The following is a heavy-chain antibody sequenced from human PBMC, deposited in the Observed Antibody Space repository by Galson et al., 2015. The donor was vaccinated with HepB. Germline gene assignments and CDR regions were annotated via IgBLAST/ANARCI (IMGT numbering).Heavy chain of an antibody. V-gene: IGHV1-69*13. CDR1: GGTFSSYV. CDR2: INPIFGTA. CDR3: ARLEVEGELQPNEYFQH. Sequence: SVKVSCKASGGTFSSYVISWVRQAPGQGLEWMGGINPIFGTANYAQKFQGRVTITADESTSTAYMELSSLRSEDTAVYYCARLEVEGELQPNEYFQHWGQGTLVTVSS. J-gene: IGHJ1*01. D-gene: IGHD1-26*01.